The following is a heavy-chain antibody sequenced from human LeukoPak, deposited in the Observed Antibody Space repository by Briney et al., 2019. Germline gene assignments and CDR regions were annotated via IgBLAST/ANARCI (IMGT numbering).Heavy chain of an antibody. CDR1: GFTFSSYE. CDR3: ARDLLRGTVTTGYFDY. Sequence: GESLRLSCAASGFTFSSYEMNWVRQAPGKGLEWVSYISSSGSTIYYADSVKGRFTISRDNAKNSLYLQMNSLRAEDTAVYYCARDLLRGTVTTGYFDYWGQGTLVTVSS. V-gene: IGHV3-48*03. J-gene: IGHJ4*02. D-gene: IGHD4-17*01. CDR2: ISSSGSTI.